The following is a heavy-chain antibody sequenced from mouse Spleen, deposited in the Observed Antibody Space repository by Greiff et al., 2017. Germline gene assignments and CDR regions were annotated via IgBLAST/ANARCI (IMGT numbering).Heavy chain of an antibody. CDR1: GYTFTSYW. V-gene: IGHV1-7*01. Sequence: QVQLQQSGAELAKPGASVKLSCKASGYTFTSYWMHWVKQRPGQGLEWIGYINPCSGYTKYNQKFKDKATLTAAKSSSSAYMQLSSLTYEDSAVYYCARSPYYYDGSYDAMDYWGQGTSVTVSA. CDR3: ARSPYYYDGSYDAMDY. J-gene: IGHJ4*01. D-gene: IGHD1-1*01. CDR2: INPCSGYT.